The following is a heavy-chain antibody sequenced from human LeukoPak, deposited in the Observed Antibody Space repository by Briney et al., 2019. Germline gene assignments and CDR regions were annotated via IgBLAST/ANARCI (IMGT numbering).Heavy chain of an antibody. V-gene: IGHV1-69*05. Sequence: SVKVSCKASGYTFTSYDISWVRQAPGQGLEWMGGIIPIFGTANYAQKFQGRVTITTDESTSTAYMELSSLRSEDTAVYYCARDRRALWFGESDDAFDIWGQGTMVTVSS. CDR1: GYTFTSYD. CDR3: ARDRRALWFGESDDAFDI. CDR2: IIPIFGTA. D-gene: IGHD3-10*01. J-gene: IGHJ3*02.